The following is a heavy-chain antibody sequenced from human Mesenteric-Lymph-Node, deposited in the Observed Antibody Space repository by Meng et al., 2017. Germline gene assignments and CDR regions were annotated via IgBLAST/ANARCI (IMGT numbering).Heavy chain of an antibody. J-gene: IGHJ4*02. Sequence: GESLKISCAASGFTFSSYWMSWVRQAPGKGLEWVANIKQDGSEKYYVDSVKGRFTISRDNAKNTLYLQINSLRAEDTAVYSCARAVRDNYGNFDFWGQGTLVTVSS. CDR2: IKQDGSEK. D-gene: IGHD5-18*01. CDR3: ARAVRDNYGNFDF. CDR1: GFTFSSYW. V-gene: IGHV3-7*01.